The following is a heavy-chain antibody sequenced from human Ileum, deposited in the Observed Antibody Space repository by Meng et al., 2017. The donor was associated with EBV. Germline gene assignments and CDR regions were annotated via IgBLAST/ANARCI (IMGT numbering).Heavy chain of an antibody. CDR3: TRDPMYSGGNSGAFDY. Sequence: QVKVGGARGGLVNPGGSLRLSCATSGFTFSDHVMAWSRQAPGKGLEWISYIRGSGSGMWYGDSAKGRFTISRDNTKNSLYLQMNNLRAEDTAVYYCTRDPMYSGGNSGAFDYWGQGTLVTVSS. V-gene: IGHV3-11*01. CDR2: IRGSGSGM. D-gene: IGHD4-23*01. CDR1: GFTFSDHV. J-gene: IGHJ4*02.